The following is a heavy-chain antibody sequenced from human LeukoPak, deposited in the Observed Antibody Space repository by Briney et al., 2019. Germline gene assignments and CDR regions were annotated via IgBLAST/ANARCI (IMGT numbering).Heavy chain of an antibody. CDR3: VCTTQWLN. D-gene: IGHD6-19*01. CDR2: IYSGGST. J-gene: IGHJ4*02. V-gene: IGHV3-66*01. CDR1: GFTVSSNY. Sequence: GSLRLSCAASGFTVSSNYMSWVRQAPGKGLEWVSVIYSGGSTYYADSVKGRFTISRDNSKNTLYLQMNSLRAEDTAVYYCVCTTQWLNWGQGTLVTVSS.